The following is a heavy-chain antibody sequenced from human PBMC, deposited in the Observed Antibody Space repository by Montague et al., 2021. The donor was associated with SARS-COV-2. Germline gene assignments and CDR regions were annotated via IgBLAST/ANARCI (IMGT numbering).Heavy chain of an antibody. CDR3: TREGYQVLWSDYNYYGMDV. CDR1: GGSFSGYY. J-gene: IGHJ6*04. CDR2: INHSGST. V-gene: IGHV4-34*01. D-gene: IGHD2-2*01. Sequence: SETLSLTCAVYGGSFSGYYWSWIRQPPGKGLEWIGEINHSGSTNYNPSLKSRVTISVDTSKNQFSLKLSSVTAADTAVYYCTREGYQVLWSDYNYYGMDVWGKGTPVTVPS.